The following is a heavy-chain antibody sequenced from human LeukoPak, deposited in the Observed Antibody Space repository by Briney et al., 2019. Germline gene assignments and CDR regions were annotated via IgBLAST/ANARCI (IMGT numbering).Heavy chain of an antibody. CDR2: IYYSGST. CDR3: EAYGSGSYSHFDY. CDR1: GGSISSGGYY. D-gene: IGHD3-10*01. Sequence: SQTLSLTCTVSGGSISSGGYYWSWIRQHPGKGLEWIGYIYYSGSTYYNPSLKSRVTISVDTSKNQFSLKLSSVTAADTAVYYCEAYGSGSYSHFDYWGQGTLVTVSS. V-gene: IGHV4-31*03. J-gene: IGHJ4*02.